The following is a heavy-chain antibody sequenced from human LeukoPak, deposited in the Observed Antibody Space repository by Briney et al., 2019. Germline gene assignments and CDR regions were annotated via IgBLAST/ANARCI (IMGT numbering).Heavy chain of an antibody. CDR2: ISGIGNAI. CDR1: GLTFTDYA. Sequence: GGSLRLSCAASGLTFTDYAMSWVRQAPGTGLEWVSAISGIGNAIFYASSVKGRFTISRDSSKNTLSLQMSSLRAEDTAVYYCVRHLATSGSYPLDYWGQGTLVTVSS. D-gene: IGHD2-15*01. CDR3: VRHLATSGSYPLDY. V-gene: IGHV3-23*01. J-gene: IGHJ4*02.